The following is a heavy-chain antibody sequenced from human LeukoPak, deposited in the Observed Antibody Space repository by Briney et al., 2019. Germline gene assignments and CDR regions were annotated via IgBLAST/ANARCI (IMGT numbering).Heavy chain of an antibody. CDR1: GFIFSSYG. CDR2: IRYDGSNK. Sequence: GGSLRLSCAASGFIFSSYGIHWVRQAPGKGPEWVAFIRYDGSNKYYADSVKGRFTISRDNSKNTLYLQMNSLRAEDTAVYFCAKDRASADATGGDYRGQGTPVTVSS. D-gene: IGHD3-10*01. CDR3: AKDRASADATGGDY. V-gene: IGHV3-30*02. J-gene: IGHJ4*02.